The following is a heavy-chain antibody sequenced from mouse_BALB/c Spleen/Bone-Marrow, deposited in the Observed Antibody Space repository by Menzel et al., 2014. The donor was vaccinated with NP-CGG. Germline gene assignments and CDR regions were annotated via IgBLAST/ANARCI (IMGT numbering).Heavy chain of an antibody. J-gene: IGHJ1*01. Sequence: WVKQRPEQGLEWIGRIDPANGNTKYDPKFQGKATITADTSSNTAYLHLSSLTSEDTAVYYCASYRYGWYFDVWGAGTTVTVSS. CDR2: IDPANGNT. CDR3: ASYRYGWYFDV. D-gene: IGHD2-14*01. V-gene: IGHV14-3*02.